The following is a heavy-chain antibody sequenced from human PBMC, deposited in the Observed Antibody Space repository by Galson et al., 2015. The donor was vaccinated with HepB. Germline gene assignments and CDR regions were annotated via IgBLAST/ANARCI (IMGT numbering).Heavy chain of an antibody. CDR2: IVGSGGST. CDR1: GFTFSSYA. D-gene: IGHD5-18*01. V-gene: IGHV3-23*01. Sequence: SLRLSCAASGFTFSSYAMSWVRQAPGKGLEWVSGIVGSGGSTYYADSVKGRFTISRDNSKNTLYLQMNSLRAEDTATYYCTSLTAVVRFYAFDIWGQGTMVTVSS. CDR3: TSLTAVVRFYAFDI. J-gene: IGHJ3*02.